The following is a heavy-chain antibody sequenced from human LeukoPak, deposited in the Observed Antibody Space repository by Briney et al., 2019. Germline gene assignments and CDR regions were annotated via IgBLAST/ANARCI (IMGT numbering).Heavy chain of an antibody. J-gene: IGHJ4*02. CDR1: GFTFSSYS. CDR2: ISSSSSTI. CDR3: AKARLSYCSGGTCFEIDY. V-gene: IGHV3-48*01. Sequence: PGGSLRLSCAASGFTFSSYSMNWVRQAPGKGLEWVSYISSSSSTIYYADSVKGRFTISRDNAKNSLYLQMNSLRAEDTAIYYCAKARLSYCSGGTCFEIDYWGQGTLVTVSS. D-gene: IGHD2-15*01.